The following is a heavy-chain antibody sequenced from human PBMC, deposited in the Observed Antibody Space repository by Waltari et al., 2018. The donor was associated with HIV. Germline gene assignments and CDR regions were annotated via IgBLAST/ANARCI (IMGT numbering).Heavy chain of an antibody. D-gene: IGHD3-3*01. CDR3: ARVPRLRVFRGVTFFSSGLDV. CDR1: GASFTGYY. V-gene: IGHV4-34*01. J-gene: IGHJ6*01. CDR2: IDHSGRA. Sequence: QVQLDQWGAGLLKPSEPLSVTCLVYGASFTGYYWTWLRQSPARGREWIGEIDHSGRANINSSLRRRVTISLDTSRSHFALKMTPVTAADSAIYFCARVPRLRVFRGVTFFSSGLDVWGRGTSVTVSS.